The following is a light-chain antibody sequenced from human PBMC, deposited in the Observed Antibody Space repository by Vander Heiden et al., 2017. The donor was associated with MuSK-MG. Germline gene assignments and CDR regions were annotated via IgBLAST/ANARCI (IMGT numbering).Light chain of an antibody. CDR2: SNN. J-gene: IGLJ2*01. Sequence: QSVLTQPPSASGPPGQRVTISCSGSSSNIGSNYVYCYQQLPGTAPKLLIYSNNQRPSGVPDRFTGSKSGPSASLAISGLRSEGEADYYCAAWDDSLSGVVFGGGTKLTVL. V-gene: IGLV1-47*02. CDR3: AAWDDSLSGVV. CDR1: SSNIGSNY.